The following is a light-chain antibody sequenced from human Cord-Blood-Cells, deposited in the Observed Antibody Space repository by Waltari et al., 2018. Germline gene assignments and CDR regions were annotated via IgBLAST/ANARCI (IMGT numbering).Light chain of an antibody. CDR2: AAS. J-gene: IGKJ4*01. V-gene: IGKV1-39*01. Sequence: DIQMTQSPSSLSASVGYRVTITCRASQSISSYLNWYQQKPGKAPKLLIYAASSLQSGVPSRFSGSGSGTDCTLTISSLQPEDCATYDCQQSYSTPLTFGGGTKVEIK. CDR1: QSISSY. CDR3: QQSYSTPLT.